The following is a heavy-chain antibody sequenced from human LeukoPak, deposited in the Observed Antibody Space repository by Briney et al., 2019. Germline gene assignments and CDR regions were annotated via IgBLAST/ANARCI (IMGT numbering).Heavy chain of an antibody. D-gene: IGHD5-12*01. CDR2: IYSSGST. CDR1: GVSISSSTYY. V-gene: IGHV4-39*07. Sequence: SETLSLTCTVSGVSISSSTYYWGWIRQPPGKGLEWIGTIYSSGSTYYNSSLKSRVTISVDTSKNHFSLELNSVTAADTAVYYCARDPYSGYGRFDYWGQGTLVTVSS. CDR3: ARDPYSGYGRFDY. J-gene: IGHJ4*02.